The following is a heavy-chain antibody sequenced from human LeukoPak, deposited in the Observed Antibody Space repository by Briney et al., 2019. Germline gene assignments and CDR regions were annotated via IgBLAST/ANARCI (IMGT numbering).Heavy chain of an antibody. D-gene: IGHD2-21*02. CDR1: GGTFSSYA. J-gene: IGHJ5*02. V-gene: IGHV1-69*06. CDR2: IIPIFGTA. CDR3: ARVVTAPYNWFDP. Sequence: GASVKVSRKASGGTFSSYAISWVRQAPGQGLEWMGGIIPIFGTANYAQKFQGRVTITADKSTSTAYMELSSLRSEDTAVYYCARVVTAPYNWFDPWGQGTLVTVSS.